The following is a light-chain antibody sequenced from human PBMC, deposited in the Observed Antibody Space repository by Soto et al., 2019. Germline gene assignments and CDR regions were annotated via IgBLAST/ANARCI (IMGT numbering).Light chain of an antibody. V-gene: IGKV3-20*01. CDR1: QSVHSNY. CDR3: QQYGSAPTWT. CDR2: GAS. J-gene: IGKJ1*01. Sequence: EIVLTPSPGTLSLSPVERATLSCRASQSVHSNYLAWYQQKPAQAPRLLIYGASTRATGIPDRFDGSGSGTDFTLTISRLEPEDFAMYYCQQYGSAPTWTFGQGTKVDIK.